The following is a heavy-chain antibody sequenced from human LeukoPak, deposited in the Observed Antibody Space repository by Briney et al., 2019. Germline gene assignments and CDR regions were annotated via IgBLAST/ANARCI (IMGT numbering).Heavy chain of an antibody. CDR1: GYSISSGFY. CDR2: SYHGGST. Sequence: SETLFLTCSVSGYSISSGFYWGWIRQTPGTGLEWIAISYHGGSTYYNPSLKSRVTISLDTSKNQFSLRLSSVTAADTAMYYCARVRVRDGSQRGAFDIWGQGTMVTAS. J-gene: IGHJ3*02. CDR3: ARVRVRDGSQRGAFDI. D-gene: IGHD4/OR15-4a*01. V-gene: IGHV4-38-2*02.